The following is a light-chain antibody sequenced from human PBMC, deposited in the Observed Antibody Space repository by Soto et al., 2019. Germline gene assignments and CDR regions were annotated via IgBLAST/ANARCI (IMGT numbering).Light chain of an antibody. CDR1: QRISTW. J-gene: IGKJ1*01. CDR3: QQYKSYWT. CDR2: DAS. Sequence: DRKINKAPSTLCASVGPGFTITSRASQRISTWLAWYQQEPGKAPKLLISDASSLETGVPSRFSGSGSGTEFTLTINRLQTDDFATYYCQQYKSYWTFGQGTKVDIK. V-gene: IGKV1-5*01.